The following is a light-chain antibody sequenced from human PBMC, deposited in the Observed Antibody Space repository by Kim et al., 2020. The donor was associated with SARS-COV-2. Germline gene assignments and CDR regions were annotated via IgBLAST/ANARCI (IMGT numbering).Light chain of an antibody. CDR1: QDISSR. J-gene: IGKJ4*01. V-gene: IGKV1-12*01. CDR2: AAS. CDR3: QRADSFPLG. Sequence: DIQMTQSPSSVSASVGDRVTITCRASQDISSRLAWYQQKPGKASKLLISAASSLQSGVPSRFSGSGSGTDFTLTISNLQPGDFASYYCQRADSFPLGFGGGTKVDIK.